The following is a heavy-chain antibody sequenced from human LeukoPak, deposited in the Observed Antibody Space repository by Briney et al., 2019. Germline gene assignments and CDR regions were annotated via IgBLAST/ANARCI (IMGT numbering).Heavy chain of an antibody. CDR1: GGSISSGSYY. D-gene: IGHD3-3*01. CDR3: TRAAKMRFLEWFPFDP. J-gene: IGHJ5*02. CDR2: IHTSGGT. V-gene: IGHV4-61*02. Sequence: SQTLSLTCTVSGGSISSGSYYWTWIRQPAGKGLEWIGRIHTSGGTGYSPSLKSRVTISLDTSKNQFSLRLSSVTAADTAVYYCTRAAKMRFLEWFPFDPWGQGTLVTVSS.